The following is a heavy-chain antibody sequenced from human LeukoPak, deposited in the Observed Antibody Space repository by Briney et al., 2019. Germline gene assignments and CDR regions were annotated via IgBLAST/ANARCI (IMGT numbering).Heavy chain of an antibody. V-gene: IGHV4-59*01. Sequence: SETLSLTCTVSGGSISSYYWSWIRQPPGKGLEWIGYIYYSGSTNYNPSLKSRVTISVDTSKNQFSLKLSSVTAADTAVYYCARDSSVQYDFWSGYLSPDAFDIWGQGTMVTVSS. CDR1: GGSISSYY. D-gene: IGHD3-3*01. J-gene: IGHJ3*02. CDR3: ARDSSVQYDFWSGYLSPDAFDI. CDR2: IYYSGST.